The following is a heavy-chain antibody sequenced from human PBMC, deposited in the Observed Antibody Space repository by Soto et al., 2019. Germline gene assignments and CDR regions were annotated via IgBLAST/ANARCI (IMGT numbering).Heavy chain of an antibody. Sequence: GGSLRLSCAASGFTFSSYDMHWVRQATGKGLEWVSAVGTAGDTYYPGSVKGRFTISRENAKNSLYLQMNSLRAGDTAVYYCARGRHHQGMDVWGQGTTVTVSS. J-gene: IGHJ6*02. D-gene: IGHD2-2*01. CDR1: GFTFSSYD. V-gene: IGHV3-13*01. CDR2: VGTAGDT. CDR3: ARGRHHQGMDV.